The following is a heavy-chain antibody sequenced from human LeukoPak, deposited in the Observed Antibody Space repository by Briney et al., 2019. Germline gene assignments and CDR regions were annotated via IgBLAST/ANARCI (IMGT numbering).Heavy chain of an antibody. CDR2: IFSRGST. V-gene: IGHV3-53*04. CDR3: TSSSPTSYSDY. D-gene: IGHD6-13*01. J-gene: IGHJ4*02. CDR1: GFSVGSNY. Sequence: GGSLRLSCAASGFSVGSNYMNWVRQAPGKGLECVSVIFSRGSTYYADSVKGRFTISRHNSENTLYLQMNSLRVEDTAVYYCTSSSPTSYSDYWGRGTLVTVSS.